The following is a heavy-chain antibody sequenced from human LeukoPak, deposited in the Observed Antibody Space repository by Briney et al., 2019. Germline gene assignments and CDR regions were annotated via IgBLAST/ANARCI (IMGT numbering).Heavy chain of an antibody. D-gene: IGHD3-22*01. V-gene: IGHV1-2*02. J-gene: IGHJ1*01. CDR3: ARLVVISTTSEYFQE. CDR2: INPNSGGT. Sequence: ASVKVSCKASGYTFTGYYMHWGRQAPGQGLEWMGWINPNSGGTNYAQKFQGRVTMTRDTSSTTAYMELSRLRSDDTAVYYCARLVVISTTSEYFQEWGQGTLVIVSS. CDR1: GYTFTGYY.